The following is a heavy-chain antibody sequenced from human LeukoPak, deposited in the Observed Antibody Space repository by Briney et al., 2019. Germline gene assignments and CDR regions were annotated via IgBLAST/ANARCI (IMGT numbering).Heavy chain of an antibody. D-gene: IGHD2/OR15-2a*01. V-gene: IGHV1-2*02. Sequence: ASVKVSCKASGYTFTSYGISWVRQAPGQGLEWMGWINPNSGGTNYAQKFQGRVTMTRDTSISTAYMELSRLRSDDTAVYYCARGVAYFDAFDIWGQGTMVTVSS. J-gene: IGHJ3*02. CDR2: INPNSGGT. CDR3: ARGVAYFDAFDI. CDR1: GYTFTSYG.